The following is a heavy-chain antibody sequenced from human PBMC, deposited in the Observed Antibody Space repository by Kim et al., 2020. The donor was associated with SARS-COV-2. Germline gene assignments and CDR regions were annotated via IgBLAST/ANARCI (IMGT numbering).Heavy chain of an antibody. V-gene: IGHV3-30*18. CDR3: AKETPAVSYYAGVFRYYGMDV. D-gene: IGHD3-10*01. CDR2: ITSNGSTI. CDR1: GFTFSSYE. J-gene: IGHJ6*02. Sequence: GGSLRLSCAASGFTFSSYEMHWVRQAPGKGLEWVSYITSNGSTIYYADSVKGRFTISRDNAKNTLYLQMNSLRAEDTAVYYCAKETPAVSYYAGVFRYYGMDVWGQGTTVTVSS.